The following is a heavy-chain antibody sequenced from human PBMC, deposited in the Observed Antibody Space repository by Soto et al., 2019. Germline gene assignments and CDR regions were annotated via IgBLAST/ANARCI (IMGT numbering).Heavy chain of an antibody. J-gene: IGHJ5*01. CDR2: IKFDGSEK. CDR1: GFTFSDYW. Sequence: TGGSLRLSCEASGFTFSDYWMSWVRQAPGKGPEWVANIKFDGSEKQYVDSVRGRFTISRDNSRSSLSLQMNSLRAGDTAVYYCVKDGGYCSSSTCYAPRNHHFDSWGQGTLVTVSS. D-gene: IGHD2-2*01. V-gene: IGHV3-7*03. CDR3: VKDGGYCSSSTCYAPRNHHFDS.